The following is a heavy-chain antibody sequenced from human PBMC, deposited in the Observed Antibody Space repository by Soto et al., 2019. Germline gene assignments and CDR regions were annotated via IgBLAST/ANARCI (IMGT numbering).Heavy chain of an antibody. D-gene: IGHD3-3*01. CDR3: ARDMRYYDFSSGQTAFSWFDT. V-gene: IGHV4-59*01. CDR1: GVSIRSYY. CDR2: IYYSGRT. J-gene: IGHJ5*02. Sequence: QVQLQESGPGLVKPSETLSLSCTVSGVSIRSYYWSWIRQSPGKGLEWIGYIYYSGRTSYNPSLKSRVNILIDTSKKQFSLKMTSVTAADTALYFCARDMRYYDFSSGQTAFSWFDTWGQGLLVTVSS.